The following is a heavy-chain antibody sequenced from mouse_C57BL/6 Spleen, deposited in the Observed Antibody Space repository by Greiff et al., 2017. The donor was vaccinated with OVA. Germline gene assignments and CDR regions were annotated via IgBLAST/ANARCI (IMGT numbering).Heavy chain of an antibody. D-gene: IGHD1-1*01. CDR3: ARQDYGSFDY. J-gene: IGHJ2*01. CDR2: IYPGDGDT. V-gene: IGHV1-80*01. Sequence: QVQLKESGAELVKPGASVKISCKASGYAFSSYWMNWVKQRPGTGLEWIGQIYPGDGDTNYNGKFKGKATLTADKSSSTAYMQLSSLTSEDSAVYFCARQDYGSFDYWGQGTTLTVSS. CDR1: GYAFSSYW.